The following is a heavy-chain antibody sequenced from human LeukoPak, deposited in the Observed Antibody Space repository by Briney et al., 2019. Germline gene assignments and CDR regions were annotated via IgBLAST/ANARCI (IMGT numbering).Heavy chain of an antibody. CDR1: GGTFSSYA. CDR2: IIPIFGIA. CDR3: AREGLRSFKWFDP. V-gene: IGHV1-69*04. Sequence: SVKVSCKASGGTFSSYAISWVRQAPGQGLEWMGRIIPIFGIANYAQKFQGRVTITADKSTSTAYMELSSLRPEDTAVYYCAREGLRSFKWFDPWGQGTLVTVSS. J-gene: IGHJ5*02. D-gene: IGHD4-17*01.